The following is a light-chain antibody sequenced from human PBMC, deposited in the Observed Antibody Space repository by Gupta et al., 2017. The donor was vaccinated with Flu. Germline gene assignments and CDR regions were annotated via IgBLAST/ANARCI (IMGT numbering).Light chain of an antibody. Sequence: PASLSASPGDRATISCRASRSVNSYLAWYQQRPGTAPRLLIYYASTRASGIPARFSGSGSGTDFTLTISSLQPEDFAVYYCQQDHNGPYIFGQGTKLDI. CDR2: YAS. V-gene: IGKV3-11*01. J-gene: IGKJ2*01. CDR3: QQDHNGPYI. CDR1: RSVNSY.